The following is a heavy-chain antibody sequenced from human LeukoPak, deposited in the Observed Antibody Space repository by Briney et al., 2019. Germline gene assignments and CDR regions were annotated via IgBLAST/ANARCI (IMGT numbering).Heavy chain of an antibody. V-gene: IGHV3-11*01. CDR1: GFTFSDYY. D-gene: IGHD4-17*01. J-gene: IGHJ2*01. CDR2: ISSSGSTI. CDR3: VRHFHPAETTGGYFDL. Sequence: TGGSLRLSCAASGFTFSDYYMSWIRQAPGKGLEWVSYISSSGSTIYYADSVKGRFTISRDNAKNSLYLQMNSLRAEDTAVYYCVRHFHPAETTGGYFDLFGRGTLVTVSS.